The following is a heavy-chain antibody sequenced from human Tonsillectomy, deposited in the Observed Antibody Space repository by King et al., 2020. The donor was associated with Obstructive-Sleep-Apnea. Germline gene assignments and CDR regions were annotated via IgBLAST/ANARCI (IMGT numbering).Heavy chain of an antibody. CDR2: FYYSGST. Sequence: QLQESGPGLVKPSETLSLTCTVSGGSISSSSYYWGWIRQPPGKGLEWIGSFYYSGSTYYNPSFKSRVTISVDTSKNQFSLKLGSVTAADTAVYYCARETHYYDSSGYLSYFDYWGQGTLVTVSS. V-gene: IGHV4-39*07. CDR3: ARETHYYDSSGYLSYFDY. CDR1: GGSISSSSYY. D-gene: IGHD3-22*01. J-gene: IGHJ4*02.